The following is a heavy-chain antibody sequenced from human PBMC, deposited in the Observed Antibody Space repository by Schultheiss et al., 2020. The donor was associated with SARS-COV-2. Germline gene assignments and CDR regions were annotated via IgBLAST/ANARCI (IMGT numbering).Heavy chain of an antibody. CDR1: GFTFSTYA. V-gene: IGHV3-23*01. Sequence: GESLKISCAASGFTFSTYAMTWVRQAPGRGLEWVAGISGGGGSTNYADSVKGRFTISRDNSKNTLYLQMNSLKTEDTAVYYCTRLVRGVTYYYGMDVWGQGTTVTVSS. CDR3: TRLVRGVTYYYGMDV. CDR2: ISGGGGST. D-gene: IGHD3-10*01. J-gene: IGHJ6*02.